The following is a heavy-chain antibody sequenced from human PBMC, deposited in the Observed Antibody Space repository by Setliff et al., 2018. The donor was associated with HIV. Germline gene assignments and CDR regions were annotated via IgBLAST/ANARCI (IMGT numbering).Heavy chain of an antibody. Sequence: ASVKVSCKASGYTFSSYGISWVRQTPGQGLEWMGWISAANGKKYYAPKVHDRITLTMDISTTTAHLQLRSLRSDDTAVYFCARARYSGYDWGGFYFDYWGLGTLVTVSS. CDR2: ISAANGKK. J-gene: IGHJ4*02. CDR1: GYTFSSYG. V-gene: IGHV1-18*01. D-gene: IGHD5-12*01. CDR3: ARARYSGYDWGGFYFDY.